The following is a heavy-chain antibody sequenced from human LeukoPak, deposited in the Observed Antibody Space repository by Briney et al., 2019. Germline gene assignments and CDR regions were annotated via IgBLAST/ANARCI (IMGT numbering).Heavy chain of an antibody. J-gene: IGHJ4*02. CDR2: ISASGGRT. CDR1: GLRFSDFA. V-gene: IGHV3-23*01. CDR3: AKGHSDFGTGFDL. D-gene: IGHD4-17*01. Sequence: GGSLRLACEASGLRFSDFAMSWVRQAPGKGLNCVSVISASGGRTYSAESVKARFTISRDNSKNTLYLEMNSLTADDTAVYYCAKGHSDFGTGFDLWGQGTLVTVS.